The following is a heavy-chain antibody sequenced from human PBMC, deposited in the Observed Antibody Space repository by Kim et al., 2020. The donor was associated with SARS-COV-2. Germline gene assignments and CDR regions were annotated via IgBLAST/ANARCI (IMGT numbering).Heavy chain of an antibody. D-gene: IGHD2-15*01. CDR3: TRDYSIYGMDV. J-gene: IGHJ6*02. V-gene: IGHV3-74*01. CDR2: T. Sequence: TSYADSVKGRFTISRDNAKNTLYLQLSSLRAEDTAVYYCTRDYSIYGMDVWGQGTTVTVSS.